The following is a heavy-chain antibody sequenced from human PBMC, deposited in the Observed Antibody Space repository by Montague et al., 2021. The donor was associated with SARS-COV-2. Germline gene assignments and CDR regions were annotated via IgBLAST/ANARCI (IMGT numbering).Heavy chain of an antibody. Sequence: WNNDYAVSVRGRVTINPDTSKDQFSLQLNSVTPEDTAIYYCTSGREGNDNVMDVWGQGTTVTVSS. V-gene: IGHV6-1*01. J-gene: IGHJ6*02. D-gene: IGHD1-1*01. CDR3: TSGREGNDNVMDV. CDR2: WNN.